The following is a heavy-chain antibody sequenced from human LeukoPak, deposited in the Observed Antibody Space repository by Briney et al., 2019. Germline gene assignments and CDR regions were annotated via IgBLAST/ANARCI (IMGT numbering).Heavy chain of an antibody. CDR3: ARRVGSFGEFLYYYYYYMDV. D-gene: IGHD3-10*01. CDR1: GGSISSYY. CDR2: IYTSGST. Sequence: PSETLSLTCTVSGGSISSYYWSWIRQPAGKGLEWIGRIYTSGSTNYNPSLKSRVTMSVDTSKNQFSLKLSSVTAADTAVYYCARRVGSFGEFLYYYYYYMDVWGKGTTVTISS. J-gene: IGHJ6*03. V-gene: IGHV4-4*07.